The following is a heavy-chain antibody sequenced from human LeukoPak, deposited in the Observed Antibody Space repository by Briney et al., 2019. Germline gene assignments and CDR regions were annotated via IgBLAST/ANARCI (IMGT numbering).Heavy chain of an antibody. Sequence: GGSLRLSCAASGFTFSSYAMHWVRQAPGKGLEGVAVISYDGSNKYYADSVKGRFTISRDNSKNTLYLQMNSLRAEDTAVYYCAREYNGMDGWGKGTTVTVSS. J-gene: IGHJ6*04. CDR2: ISYDGSNK. V-gene: IGHV3-30*04. D-gene: IGHD1-14*01. CDR3: AREYNGMDG. CDR1: GFTFSSYA.